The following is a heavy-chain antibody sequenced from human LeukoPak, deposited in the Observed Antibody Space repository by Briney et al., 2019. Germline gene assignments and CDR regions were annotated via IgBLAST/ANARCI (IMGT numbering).Heavy chain of an antibody. CDR3: ASSGGDYYDSSGSDY. Sequence: SETLSLTCTVSGGSISSYYRSWIRQPAGKGLEWIGRIYTSGSTNYNPSLKSRVTMSVDTSKNQFSLKLSSVTAADTAVYYCASSGGDYYDSSGSDYWGQGTLVTVSS. D-gene: IGHD3-22*01. J-gene: IGHJ4*02. CDR1: GGSISSYY. V-gene: IGHV4-4*07. CDR2: IYTSGST.